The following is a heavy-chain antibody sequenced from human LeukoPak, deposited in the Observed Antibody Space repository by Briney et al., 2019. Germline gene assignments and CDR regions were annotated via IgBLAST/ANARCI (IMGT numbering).Heavy chain of an antibody. CDR2: ISYDGNNK. CDR1: GFTFSRYG. V-gene: IGHV3-30*12. J-gene: IGHJ4*02. CDR3: ASGQWLPSYFDY. D-gene: IGHD6-19*01. Sequence: PGGSLRLSCAASGFTFSRYGMHWVRQAPGKGLEWIAVISYDGNNKYYADSVKGRFTISRDTSKNTLSLQMNSLRTEDTAVYYCASGQWLPSYFDYWGQGTLVTVSS.